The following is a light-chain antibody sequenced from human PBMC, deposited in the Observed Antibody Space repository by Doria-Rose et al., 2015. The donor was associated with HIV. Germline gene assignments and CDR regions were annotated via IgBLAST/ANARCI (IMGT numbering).Light chain of an antibody. Sequence: DIQVTQSPESLGMSLGERATLNCKSNQSLLYTSKNYLAWYQQKSVQPPRLLINWASTPQSGVPARFSGSRSGTDLTLTISSLEAEDVAVYYCQQYYDTPSFGPGTTADIK. V-gene: IGKV4-1*01. J-gene: IGKJ3*01. CDR1: QSLLYTSKNY. CDR2: WAS. CDR3: QQYYDTPS.